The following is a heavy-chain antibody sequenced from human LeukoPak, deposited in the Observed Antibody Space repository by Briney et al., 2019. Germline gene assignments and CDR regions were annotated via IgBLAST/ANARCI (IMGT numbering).Heavy chain of an antibody. D-gene: IGHD5-18*01. CDR1: GYTFTSYY. J-gene: IGHJ6*02. CDR2: MNPNSGNT. Sequence: ASVKVSCKASGYTFTSYYMHWVRQATGQGLEWMGWMNPNSGNTGYAQKFQGRVTMTRNTSISTAYMELSSLRSEDTAVYYCARMALGYGTYYYYGMDVWGQGTTVTVSS. CDR3: ARMALGYGTYYYYGMDV. V-gene: IGHV1-8*02.